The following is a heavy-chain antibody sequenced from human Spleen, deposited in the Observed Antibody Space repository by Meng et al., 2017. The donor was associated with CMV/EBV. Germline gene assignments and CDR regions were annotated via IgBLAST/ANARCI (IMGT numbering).Heavy chain of an antibody. D-gene: IGHD6-13*01. V-gene: IGHV3-23*03. CDR2: IYSGGSST. J-gene: IGHJ6*02. Sequence: ETLSLTCAASGFTFSSYAMNWVRQAPGKGLEWVSVIYSGGSSTYYADSVKGRFTISRDNAQSSLYLQMNSLRAEDTAVYYCARLGLAVAGSPGMDVWGQGTAVTVSS. CDR1: GFTFSSYA. CDR3: ARLGLAVAGSPGMDV.